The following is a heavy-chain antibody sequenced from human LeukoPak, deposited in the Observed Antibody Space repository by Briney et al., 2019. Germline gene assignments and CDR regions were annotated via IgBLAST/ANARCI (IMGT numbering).Heavy chain of an antibody. CDR2: ISAYNGNT. Sequence: ASVNVSCKASGYTFTSYGISWVRQAPGQGLEWMGWISAYNGNTNYAQKLQGRVTMTTDTSTSTAYMELRSLRSDDTAVYYCARDKYLAYCGGDCYNDAFDIWGQGTMVTVSS. CDR3: ARDKYLAYCGGDCYNDAFDI. CDR1: GYTFTSYG. D-gene: IGHD2-21*02. V-gene: IGHV1-18*01. J-gene: IGHJ3*02.